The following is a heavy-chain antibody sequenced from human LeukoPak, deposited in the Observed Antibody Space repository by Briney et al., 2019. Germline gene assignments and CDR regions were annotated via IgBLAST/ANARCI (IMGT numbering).Heavy chain of an antibody. J-gene: IGHJ4*02. CDR2: ISHSGST. CDR3: ASNYYDTKAGGAGYFDY. V-gene: IGHV4-30-2*01. Sequence: PSETLSLTCGVSGGSISSGGYSWSWIRQPPGQGLEWIGYISHSGSTYYNPSLKSRVTISVDRSMNQFSLKLSPVTAADTAVYYCASNYYDTKAGGAGYFDYWGQGALVTVSS. D-gene: IGHD3-22*01. CDR1: GGSISSGGYS.